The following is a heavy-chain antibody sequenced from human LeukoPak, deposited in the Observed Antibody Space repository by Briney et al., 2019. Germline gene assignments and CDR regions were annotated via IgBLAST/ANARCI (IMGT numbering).Heavy chain of an antibody. D-gene: IGHD3-3*01. J-gene: IGHJ4*02. Sequence: SCKASGGTFSSYAMSWVRQAPGKGLEWVSAISGSGGSTYYADSVKGRFTISRDNSKNTLYLQMNSLRAEDTAVYYCAKGSKIFGVVIIYYFDYWGQGTLVTVSS. V-gene: IGHV3-23*01. CDR2: ISGSGGST. CDR3: AKGSKIFGVVIIYYFDY. CDR1: GGTFSSYA.